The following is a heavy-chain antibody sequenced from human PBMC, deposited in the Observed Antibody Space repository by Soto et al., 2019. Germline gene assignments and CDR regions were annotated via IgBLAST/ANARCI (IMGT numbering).Heavy chain of an antibody. V-gene: IGHV3-64D*06. CDR2: IASDGDNT. CDR3: VKPPAYYYDSNAYYSA. D-gene: IGHD3-22*01. Sequence: RGGSLRLSCSASGFAFSTYDLHWVRQAPGKGLEYVSSIASDGDNTHYADSVRARFTISRDNSKNTLFLQMRSLRAEDTAVYYCVKPPAYYYDSNAYYSAWGQGTLVTVSS. J-gene: IGHJ5*02. CDR1: GFAFSTYD.